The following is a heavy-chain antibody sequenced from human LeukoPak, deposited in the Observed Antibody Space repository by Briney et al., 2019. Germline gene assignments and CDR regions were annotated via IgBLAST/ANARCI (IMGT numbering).Heavy chain of an antibody. CDR3: AKGSYFDY. Sequence: GGSLRLSCAASGFTFSSYGMHWVRQAPGKGLEWVALISYDGSDKYYAVSVKGRFTISRDNSKNTLYLQMNSLRAEDAAVYYCAKGSYFDYWGQGTLVTVSS. CDR1: GFTFSSYG. V-gene: IGHV3-30*18. J-gene: IGHJ4*02. CDR2: ISYDGSDK.